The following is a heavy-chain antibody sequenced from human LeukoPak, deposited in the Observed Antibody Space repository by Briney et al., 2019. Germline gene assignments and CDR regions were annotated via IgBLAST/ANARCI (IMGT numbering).Heavy chain of an antibody. CDR2: ISGSGGST. D-gene: IGHD1-26*01. V-gene: IGHV3-23*01. J-gene: IGHJ4*02. CDR3: AKDPQGSRGLYFDY. Sequence: QTGGSLRLSCAASGFTFSSYAMSWVRQAPGKGPEWVSAISGSGGSTYYADSVKGRFTISRDNSKNTLYLQMNSLRAEDTAVYYCAKDPQGSRGLYFDYWGQGTLVTVS. CDR1: GFTFSSYA.